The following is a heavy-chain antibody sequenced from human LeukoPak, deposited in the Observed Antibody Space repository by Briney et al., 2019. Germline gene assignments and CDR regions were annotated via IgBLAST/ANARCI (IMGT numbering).Heavy chain of an antibody. V-gene: IGHV1-69*01. CDR2: IIPIFGTA. J-gene: IGHJ4*02. CDR1: GGTFSSYA. D-gene: IGHD1-26*01. Sequence: GSSVKVSCKASGGTFSSYAISWVRQAPGQGLEWMGGIIPIFGTANYAQKFQGRVTITADESTSTAYMELSSLRSEDTAVYYCAKDQVLGIVGATYYWGQGTLVTVSS. CDR3: AKDQVLGIVGATYY.